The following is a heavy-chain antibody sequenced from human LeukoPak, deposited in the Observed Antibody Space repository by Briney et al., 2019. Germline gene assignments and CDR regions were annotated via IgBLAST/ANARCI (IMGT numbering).Heavy chain of an antibody. D-gene: IGHD3-10*01. CDR2: IYYSGST. J-gene: IGHJ5*02. CDR3: ARHYGP. Sequence: PSETLSLTCTISGDSTSSDRYYGGWVRQPPGKGLEWIGNIYYSGSTYYNPSLKSRVTMSVDTSKNQFSLKLNSVTAADTAVYYCARHYGPWGQGTLVTVSS. CDR1: GDSTSSDRYY. V-gene: IGHV4-39*01.